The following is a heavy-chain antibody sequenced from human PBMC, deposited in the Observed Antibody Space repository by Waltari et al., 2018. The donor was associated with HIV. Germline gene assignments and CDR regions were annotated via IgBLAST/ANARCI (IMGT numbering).Heavy chain of an antibody. D-gene: IGHD6-13*01. CDR2: ISGSGTKT. Sequence: EVQLLESGGGLVQPGGSLRISCVASGLTFTNYAMNWVRRAPGTGLEWVSAISGSGTKTYDADSVKGRFTISRDNSKNTVYLQMNSLRVEDTAIYYCAKDKAAARAFDIWGQGTMVTVSS. V-gene: IGHV3-23*01. CDR3: AKDKAAARAFDI. J-gene: IGHJ3*02. CDR1: GLTFTNYA.